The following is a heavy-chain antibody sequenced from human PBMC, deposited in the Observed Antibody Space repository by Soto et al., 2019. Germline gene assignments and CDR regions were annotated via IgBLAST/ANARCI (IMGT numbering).Heavy chain of an antibody. CDR2: ISWNGGSI. CDR1: GFTFSDYA. V-gene: IGHV3-9*01. J-gene: IGHJ6*02. Sequence: EGQLAESGGGLVQPGRSLRLSCAASGFTFSDYAMHWVRQVPGKGLEWISGISWNGGSIGYADSIKGRFIISRDNAKNSLYLEMYSLRLEDTALYYCAKGRGVRAYYYYYGMDVWGQGTTVTVSS. D-gene: IGHD6-6*01. CDR3: AKGRGVRAYYYYYGMDV.